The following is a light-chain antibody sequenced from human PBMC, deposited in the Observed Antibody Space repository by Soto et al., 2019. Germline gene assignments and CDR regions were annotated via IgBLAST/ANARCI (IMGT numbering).Light chain of an antibody. CDR3: ETWDSNXHV. CDR2: LEGSGSY. V-gene: IGLV4-60*02. CDR1: SGHSSYI. Sequence: QLVLTQSSSASASLGSSVKLTCTLSSGHSSYIIAWHQQQPGKAPRYLMKLEGSGSYNKGSGVPDRFSGSSSGADRYLTISNLQFEDEADYYCETWDSNXHVXXXGTKLTVL. J-gene: IGLJ3*02.